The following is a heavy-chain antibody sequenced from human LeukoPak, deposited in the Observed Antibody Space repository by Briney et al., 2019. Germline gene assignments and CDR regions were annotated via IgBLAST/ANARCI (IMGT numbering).Heavy chain of an antibody. CDR2: IYTSGST. CDR3: AGRKGSSSSPFYY. CDR1: GGSISSYY. V-gene: IGHV4-4*09. Sequence: SETLSLTCTVSGGSISSYYWSWIRQPPGKGLEWIGYIYTSGSTNYNPSLKSRVTISVDTSKNQFSLKLSSVTAADTAVYYCAGRKGSSSSPFYYWGQGTLVTGSS. J-gene: IGHJ4*02. D-gene: IGHD1-26*01.